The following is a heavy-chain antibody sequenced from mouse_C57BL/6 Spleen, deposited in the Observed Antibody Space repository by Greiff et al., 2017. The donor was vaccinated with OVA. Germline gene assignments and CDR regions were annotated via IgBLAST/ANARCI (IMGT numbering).Heavy chain of an antibody. CDR3: ASTYGYDDSWFAY. CDR1: GYAFSSSW. J-gene: IGHJ3*01. Sequence: QVQLKESGPELVKPGASVKISCKASGYAFSSSWMNWVKQRPGKGLEWIGRIYPGDGDTNYNGKFKGKATLTADKSSSTAYMQLSSLTSEDSAVYFCASTYGYDDSWFAYWGQGTLVTVSA. V-gene: IGHV1-82*01. D-gene: IGHD2-2*01. CDR2: IYPGDGDT.